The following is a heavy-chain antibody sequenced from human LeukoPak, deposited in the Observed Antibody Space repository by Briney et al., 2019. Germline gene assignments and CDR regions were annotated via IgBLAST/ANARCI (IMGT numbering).Heavy chain of an antibody. V-gene: IGHV3-7*01. CDR2: VNRDGSET. D-gene: IGHD4-17*01. Sequence: PGGSLRLSCAASGFALSSHWMTWVRQVPGRGPEWVANVNRDGSETYYLDSVKGRFTISKDNAKNSLYLQMNSLRAEDTAVYYCARAGGSTVSHSDYWGQGTLVTVSS. J-gene: IGHJ4*02. CDR1: GFALSSHW. CDR3: ARAGGSTVSHSDY.